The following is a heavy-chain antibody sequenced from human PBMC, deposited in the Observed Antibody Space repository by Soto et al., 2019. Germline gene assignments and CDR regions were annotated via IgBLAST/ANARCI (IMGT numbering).Heavy chain of an antibody. J-gene: IGHJ4*02. CDR3: AKIYSSGWYYLDS. CDR1: GFTFSSYA. V-gene: IGHV3-23*01. Sequence: GGSLRLSCAASGFTFSSYAMSWVRQAPGRGLEWVSAISGSGGSTYYADSVKGRFTVSRDNSKNTLYLQMNSLRAEDTAVYYCAKIYSSGWYYLDSWGPGTLVTVSS. D-gene: IGHD6-19*01. CDR2: ISGSGGST.